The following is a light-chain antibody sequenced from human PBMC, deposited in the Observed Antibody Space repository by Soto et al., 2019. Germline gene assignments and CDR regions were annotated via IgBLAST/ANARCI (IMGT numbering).Light chain of an antibody. CDR2: KNN. V-gene: IGLV1-47*01. CDR3: AAWDDSLSGPGV. J-gene: IGLJ7*01. Sequence: QSVLTQPPSASGTPGQRVTISCSGSSSNIGNFYVYWYQQLPGTAPKLLIYKNNQRTLGVPDRFSGSKSGTSSSLAISGLRSEDEADYYCAAWDDSLSGPGVFGGGTKLTVL. CDR1: SSNIGNFY.